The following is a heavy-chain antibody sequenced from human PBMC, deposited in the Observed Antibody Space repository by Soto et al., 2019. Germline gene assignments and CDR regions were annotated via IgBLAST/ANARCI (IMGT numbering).Heavy chain of an antibody. Sequence: SVKVSCKASGYTFTSYGISWVRQAPGQGLEWMGRIIPNDGIANYAQKFQGRVTITADKSTSTAYMELSSLRSEDTAVYYCARTVTAAGTRDFDYWGQGTLVTVSS. CDR1: GYTFTSYG. V-gene: IGHV1-69*04. D-gene: IGHD6-13*01. CDR3: ARTVTAAGTRDFDY. CDR2: IIPNDGIA. J-gene: IGHJ4*02.